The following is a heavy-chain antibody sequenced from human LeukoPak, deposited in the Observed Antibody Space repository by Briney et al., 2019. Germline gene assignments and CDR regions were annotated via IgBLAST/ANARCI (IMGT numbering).Heavy chain of an antibody. CDR1: GFTCTSYT. D-gene: IGHD1-14*01. CDR2: ISSSSIYI. Sequence: GGSLRLSCAASGFTCTSYTMNWVRQAPGKGLEWVSTISSSSIYIYYADSVKGRFTISRDNAKNSLYLQMNSLRAEDTAVYSCARDSPDLDYWGQGTLVTVSS. J-gene: IGHJ4*02. CDR3: ARDSPDLDY. V-gene: IGHV3-21*01.